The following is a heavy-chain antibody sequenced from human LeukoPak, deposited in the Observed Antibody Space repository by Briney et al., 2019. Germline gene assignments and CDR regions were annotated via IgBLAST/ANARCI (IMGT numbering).Heavy chain of an antibody. CDR3: ARGGGGAVFDY. J-gene: IGHJ4*02. CDR2: IHTSGNT. D-gene: IGHD1-26*01. CDR1: GGSISSYY. Sequence: SETLSLTCTVSGGSISSYYWSWIRQPAGKGLEWIGRIHTSGNTDYNPSLKSRVTMSVDTSKNQFSLKVRSVTAADTAVYYCARGGGGAVFDYWGQGTLVTVSS. V-gene: IGHV4-4*07.